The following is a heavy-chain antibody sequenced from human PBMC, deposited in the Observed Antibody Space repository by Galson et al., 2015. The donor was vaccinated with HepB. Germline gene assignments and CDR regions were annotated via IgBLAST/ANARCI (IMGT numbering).Heavy chain of an antibody. V-gene: IGHV1-69*06. CDR3: ARDDGGGYSGHATAGFDS. CDR2: ITPMFGTP. Sequence: SVKVSCKASGDSFSSDEINWVRQAPGQGLEWMGGITPMFGTPKYAQKFQGRVTLTADKSTSTAYMEMRSLRNDDTAIYYCARDDGGGYSGHATAGFDSWGQGTRVTVSS. CDR1: GDSFSSDE. D-gene: IGHD5-12*01. J-gene: IGHJ4*02.